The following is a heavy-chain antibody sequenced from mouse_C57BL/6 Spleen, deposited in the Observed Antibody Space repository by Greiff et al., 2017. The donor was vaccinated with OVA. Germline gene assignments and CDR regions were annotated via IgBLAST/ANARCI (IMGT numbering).Heavy chain of an antibody. CDR1: GYTFTSYN. J-gene: IGHJ3*01. CDR2: IYPGNGDT. Sequence: QVQLKESGAELVRPGASVKMSCKASGYTFTSYNMPWVKQTPRQGLEWIGAIYPGNGDTSYNQKFKGKATLTVDKSSSTAYMQLSSLTSEDSAVYFCARGDYDEGFAYWGQGTLVTVSA. CDR3: ARGDYDEGFAY. D-gene: IGHD2-4*01. V-gene: IGHV1-12*01.